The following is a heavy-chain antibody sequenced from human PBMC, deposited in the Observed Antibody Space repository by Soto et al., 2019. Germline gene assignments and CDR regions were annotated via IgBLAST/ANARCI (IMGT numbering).Heavy chain of an antibody. Sequence: ASVKVSCKASGYTFTGYYMHWVRQAPGQGLEWMGWINPNSGGTNYAQKFQGWVTMTRDTSISTAYMELSRLRSDDTAVYYCARAPSLYSGYDLYYYYYGMDVWGQGTTVTVS. CDR1: GYTFTGYY. CDR2: INPNSGGT. CDR3: ARAPSLYSGYDLYYYYYGMDV. V-gene: IGHV1-2*04. J-gene: IGHJ6*02. D-gene: IGHD5-12*01.